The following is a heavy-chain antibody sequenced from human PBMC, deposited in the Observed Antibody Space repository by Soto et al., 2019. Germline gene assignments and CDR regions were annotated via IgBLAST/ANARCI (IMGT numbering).Heavy chain of an antibody. CDR1: GGSISSYY. V-gene: IGHV4-59*01. J-gene: IGHJ5*02. CDR3: AXFPRLRLSSGWYGWFDP. D-gene: IGHD6-19*01. CDR2: IYYSGST. Sequence: SETLSLTCTVSGGSISSYYWSWIRQPPGKGLEWIGYIYYSGSTNYNPSLKSRVTISVVTSKNQFSLKLSTVTAADTAVYYCAXFPRLRLSSGWYGWFDPWGQGTLVTVSS.